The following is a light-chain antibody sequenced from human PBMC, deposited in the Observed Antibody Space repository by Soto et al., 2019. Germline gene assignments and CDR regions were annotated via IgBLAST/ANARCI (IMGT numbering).Light chain of an antibody. CDR1: QSVGNN. CDR3: QQYNNRST. V-gene: IGKV3-15*01. CDR2: GAY. J-gene: IGKJ1*01. Sequence: EIVMTQSPATLSVSPGERTTLSCRASQSVGNNLAWYQQKPGQAPRLLIYGAYTRATGIPARFSGSGSGTEFTLTISSLQSEDFAVYYCQQYNNRSTFGQGTKVDI.